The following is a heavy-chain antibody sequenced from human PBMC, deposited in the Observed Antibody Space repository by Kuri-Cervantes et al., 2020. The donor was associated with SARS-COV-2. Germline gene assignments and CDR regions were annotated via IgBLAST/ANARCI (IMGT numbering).Heavy chain of an antibody. CDR1: GYTFTSYY. CDR2: INPSGGST. V-gene: IGHV1-46*01. Sequence: ASVKVSCKASGYTFTSYYMHWARQAPGQGLEWMGIINPSGGSTSYAQKFQGRVTMTRDTSTSTVYTELSSLRSEDTAVYYCAGRVGQQLARGGFDYWGQGTLVTVSS. J-gene: IGHJ4*02. CDR3: AGRVGQQLARGGFDY. D-gene: IGHD6-13*01.